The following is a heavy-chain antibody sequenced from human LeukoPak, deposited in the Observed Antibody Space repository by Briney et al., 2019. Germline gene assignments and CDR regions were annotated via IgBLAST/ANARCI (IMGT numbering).Heavy chain of an antibody. CDR1: GGSISSSSYY. D-gene: IGHD6-13*01. J-gene: IGHJ4*02. CDR2: IYYSGST. V-gene: IGHV4-39*07. Sequence: PSETLSLTCTVSGGSISSSSYYWGWIRQPPGKGLEWIGSIYYSGSTYYNPSLKSRVTISVDTSKNQFSLKLTSATAADTAVYYCAGDGSSTNWYYYWGQGTLVTVSS. CDR3: AGDGSSTNWYYY.